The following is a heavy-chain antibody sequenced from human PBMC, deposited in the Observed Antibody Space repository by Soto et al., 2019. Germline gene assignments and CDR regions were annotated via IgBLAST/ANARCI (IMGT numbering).Heavy chain of an antibody. J-gene: IGHJ3*02. Sequence: SLRLSCVASGFTFRSYAFSWVRQAPGKGLEWVAGIGAGDGGTYYADSVKGRFTISRDDSKNTLYLQMISPRAEDTAVYYCAHPRGYGVFDAYDIWGQGTMVTVSS. V-gene: IGHV3-23*01. CDR3: AHPRGYGVFDAYDI. CDR1: GFTFRSYA. D-gene: IGHD4-17*01. CDR2: IGAGDGGT.